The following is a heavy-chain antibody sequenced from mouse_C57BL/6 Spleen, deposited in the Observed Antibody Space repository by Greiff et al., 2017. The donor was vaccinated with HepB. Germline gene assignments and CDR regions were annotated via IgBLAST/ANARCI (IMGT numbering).Heavy chain of an antibody. D-gene: IGHD2-4*01. CDR2: IRNKANGYTT. CDR1: GFTFTDYY. J-gene: IGHJ3*01. Sequence: EVMLVESGGGLVQPGGSLSLSCAASGFTFTDYYMSWVRQPPGKALEWLGFIRNKANGYTTEYSAAVKGRFTISRDNSQSILYLQMNALRAEDSATYYCARSYDYDTGLAYWGKGTLVTVSA. V-gene: IGHV7-3*01. CDR3: ARSYDYDTGLAY.